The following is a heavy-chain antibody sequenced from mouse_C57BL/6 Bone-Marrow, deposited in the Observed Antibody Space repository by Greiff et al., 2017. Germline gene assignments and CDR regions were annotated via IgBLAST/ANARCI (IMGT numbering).Heavy chain of an antibody. J-gene: IGHJ3*01. CDR2: FHPYNDDT. CDR1: GYTFTTYP. V-gene: IGHV1-47*01. Sequence: VQLKESGAELVKPGASVKMSCKASGYTFTTYPIEWMKQNHGKSLEWIGNFHPYNDDTKYNEKFKGKATLTVEKSSSTVYLELSRLTSDDSAVYYCARHDDYDPAWFAYWGQGTLVTVSA. CDR3: ARHDDYDPAWFAY. D-gene: IGHD2-4*01.